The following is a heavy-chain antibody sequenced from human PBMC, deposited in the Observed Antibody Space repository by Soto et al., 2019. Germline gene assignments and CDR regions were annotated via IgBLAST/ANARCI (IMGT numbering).Heavy chain of an antibody. D-gene: IGHD2-15*01. CDR2: ISYDGSNK. Sequence: GGSLRLSCAASGFTFSSYAMHWVRQAPGKGLEWVAVISYDGSNKYYADSVKGRFTISRDNSKNTPYLQMNSLRAEDTAVYYCARVRDIVVVVAATQGYFQHWGQGTLVTVSS. J-gene: IGHJ1*01. CDR3: ARVRDIVVVVAATQGYFQH. CDR1: GFTFSSYA. V-gene: IGHV3-30*04.